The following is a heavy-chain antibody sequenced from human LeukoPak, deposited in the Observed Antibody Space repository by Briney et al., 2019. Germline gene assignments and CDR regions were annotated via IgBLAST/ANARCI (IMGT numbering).Heavy chain of an antibody. Sequence: ASVKVSCKASGYTFTCYYMHWVRQAPGQGVEWMGWINPNSGGTNYAQNFQGRVTMTSDTSISTAYMELSRLRSDDTAVHYCARRGDYGRHYYYYMDVWGKGTTVTVSS. CDR3: ARRGDYGRHYYYYMDV. V-gene: IGHV1-2*02. J-gene: IGHJ6*03. CDR1: GYTFTCYY. D-gene: IGHD4-17*01. CDR2: INPNSGGT.